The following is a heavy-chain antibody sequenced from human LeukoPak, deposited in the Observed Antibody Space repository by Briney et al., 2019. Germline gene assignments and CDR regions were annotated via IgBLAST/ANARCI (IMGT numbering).Heavy chain of an antibody. D-gene: IGHD3-22*01. V-gene: IGHV1-18*01. CDR2: ISAYNGNT. CDR1: GYTFTSYG. CDR3: AREPGHYYDSSGPYNAFDI. Sequence: ASVKVSCKASGYTFTSYGISWVRQAPGQGLEWMGWISAYNGNTNYAQKLQGRVTMTTDTSTSTAYMELRSLRSDDTAVYYCAREPGHYYDSSGPYNAFDIWGQGTMVTVSS. J-gene: IGHJ3*02.